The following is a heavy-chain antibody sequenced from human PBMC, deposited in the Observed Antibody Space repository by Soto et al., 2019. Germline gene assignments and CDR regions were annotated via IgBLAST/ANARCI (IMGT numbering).Heavy chain of an antibody. Sequence: GGSLRLSCAASGFTFSSYDMHWVRQATGKGLEWVSAIGTAGDPYYPGSVKGRFTISRENAKNSLYLQMNSLRAGDTAVYYCARADPYCSGGSCYSDYYYGMDVWGQGTTVTASS. V-gene: IGHV3-13*05. CDR3: ARADPYCSGGSCYSDYYYGMDV. D-gene: IGHD2-15*01. J-gene: IGHJ6*02. CDR2: IGTAGDP. CDR1: GFTFSSYD.